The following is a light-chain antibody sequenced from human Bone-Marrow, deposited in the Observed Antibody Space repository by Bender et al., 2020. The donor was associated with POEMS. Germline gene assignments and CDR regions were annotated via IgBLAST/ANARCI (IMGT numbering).Light chain of an antibody. CDR3: AVWDHSLNGWV. Sequence: QSVLTQPPSASGTPGQRVTISCSGGSSNIGAHAVNWYQHLPGTAPTLLIYSSHRRPSYVPVRFSVSRSGTSASLAISGLQSEDEADYYCAVWDHSLNGWVFGGGTTLAVL. CDR2: SSH. CDR1: SSNIGAHA. J-gene: IGLJ3*02. V-gene: IGLV1-44*01.